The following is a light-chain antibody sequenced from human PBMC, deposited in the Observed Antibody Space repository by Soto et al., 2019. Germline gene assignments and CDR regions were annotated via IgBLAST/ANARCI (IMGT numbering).Light chain of an antibody. CDR1: QSISNW. J-gene: IGKJ2*01. Sequence: DIQMTQSPSTLSASVGDIVTITCRASQSISNWLAWYQQKPWKAPNLLIYKASNLQSGVPSRFSGSGSGTEVTLTISGLQPDDFATYYCQQYDNYPYTFGQGTKLEIK. CDR2: KAS. V-gene: IGKV1-5*03. CDR3: QQYDNYPYT.